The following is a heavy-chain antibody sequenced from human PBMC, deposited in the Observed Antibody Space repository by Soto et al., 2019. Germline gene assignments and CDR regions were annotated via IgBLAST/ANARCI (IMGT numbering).Heavy chain of an antibody. CDR1: GYSFTTYY. CDR2: INPSGGST. D-gene: IGHD1-26*01. J-gene: IGHJ5*02. V-gene: IGHV1-46*01. Sequence: QVQLVQSGAEVKMPGASVKVSCKASGYSFTTYYMHWVRQAPGQGLEWMAIINPSGGSTIYAQRFQGRVTMTRDTSTSAVYMELSSLRSEDTAVYYCARDRGTIVGATTYWFDLWGQGTLVTVSP. CDR3: ARDRGTIVGATTYWFDL.